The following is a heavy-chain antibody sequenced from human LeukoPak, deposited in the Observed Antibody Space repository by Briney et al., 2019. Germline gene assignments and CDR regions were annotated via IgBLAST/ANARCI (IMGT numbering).Heavy chain of an antibody. CDR3: AREYGSDNSGFDY. D-gene: IGHD3-22*01. V-gene: IGHV1-2*04. Sequence: ASVKVSCKASGYTFTGYYMHWVRQAPGQGLEWMGWINPNSGGTNYAQKFQGWVTMTRDTSISTAYMELSRLRSDDTAVYYCAREYGSDNSGFDYWGQGTLVTVSS. CDR2: INPNSGGT. CDR1: GYTFTGYY. J-gene: IGHJ4*02.